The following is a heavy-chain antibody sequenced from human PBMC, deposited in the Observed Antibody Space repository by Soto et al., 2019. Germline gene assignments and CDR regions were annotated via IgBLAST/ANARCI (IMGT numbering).Heavy chain of an antibody. V-gene: IGHV4-31*03. J-gene: IGHJ4*02. Sequence: SETLSLTCTVSGGSISSGGYYWSWIRQHPGKGLEWIGYIYYSGSTYYNLSLKSRVTISVDTSKNQFSLKLSSVTAADTAVYYCARRGGDLGRYDYWGQGTLVTVSS. D-gene: IGHD2-21*01. CDR1: GGSISSGGYY. CDR2: IYYSGST. CDR3: ARRGGDLGRYDY.